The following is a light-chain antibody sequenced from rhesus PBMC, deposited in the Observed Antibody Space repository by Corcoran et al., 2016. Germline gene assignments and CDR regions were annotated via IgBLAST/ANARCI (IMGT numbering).Light chain of an antibody. CDR3: QHYYDNPYS. V-gene: IGKV1S12*01. CDR2: AAS. J-gene: IGKJ2*01. CDR1: QNIYSN. Sequence: DIQMTQSPSALSASVGDRVTISCRASQNIYSNLAWYQQKPGKAPKLLILAASSLQTGIPSRFSGSGSGTDFTLTISSLQPEDSAAYYCQHYYDNPYSFGQGTKVEIK.